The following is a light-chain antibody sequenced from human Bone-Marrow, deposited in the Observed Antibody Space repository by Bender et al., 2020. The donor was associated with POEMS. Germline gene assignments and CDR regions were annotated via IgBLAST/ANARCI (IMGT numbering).Light chain of an antibody. J-gene: IGLJ1*01. CDR2: SND. Sequence: QSVLTQPPSVSGTPGQRVTISCSGSTSNIGTNSVNWYHHLPGTAPKLLIHSNDQRPSGVPDRFSGSKSGTSASLAISGLQSDDEADYYCAAWDDTLNGYVLGTGTKVTVL. V-gene: IGLV1-44*01. CDR1: TSNIGTNS. CDR3: AAWDDTLNGYV.